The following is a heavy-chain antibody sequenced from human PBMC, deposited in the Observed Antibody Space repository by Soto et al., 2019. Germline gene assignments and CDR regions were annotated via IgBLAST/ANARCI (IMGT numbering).Heavy chain of an antibody. CDR1: GFTFSRHA. CDR2: ISYDGSEK. CDR3: ARQVGGSSPPG. J-gene: IGHJ4*02. Sequence: QVQLVESGGGVVQPGGSLRLSFEASGFTFSRHAMHGARRAPVKGLEWVAVISYDGSEKYYAESVKGRFTISRDSSKNTLYLQMDSLVPEDTAVYYCARQVGGSSPPGWGQGTLVTVFS. V-gene: IGHV3-30-3*01. D-gene: IGHD6-6*01.